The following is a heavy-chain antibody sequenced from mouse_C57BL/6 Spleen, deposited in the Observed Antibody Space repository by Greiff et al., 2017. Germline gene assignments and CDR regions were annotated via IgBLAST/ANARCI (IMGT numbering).Heavy chain of an antibody. CDR1: GFTFNTYA. CDR2: IRSKSSNPTT. V-gene: IGHV10-3*01. J-gene: IGHJ1*03. D-gene: IGHD1-2*01. CDR3: GREGPLLRGYFDV. Sequence: EVQLVESGGGLVQPKGSLKLSCAASGFTFNTYAMHWVRQAPGKGLEWVARIRSKSSNPTTYYADSVKDRFTISRDDSQSRLYLQMNNLKTEDTAMCYCGREGPLLRGYFDVWGTGTTVTVSS.